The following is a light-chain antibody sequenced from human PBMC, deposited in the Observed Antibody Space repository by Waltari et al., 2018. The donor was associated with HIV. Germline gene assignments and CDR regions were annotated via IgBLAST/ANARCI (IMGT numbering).Light chain of an antibody. J-gene: IGKJ2*01. CDR2: SAS. V-gene: IGKV1-39*01. CDR1: QSIDTC. CDR3: QQSYSTPFT. Sequence: DIQMTQSPSSLSESVGDRVTITCRASQSIDTCLNWYQQKPGKAPKLLMYSASSLQSWVPSRFSGSGSGTDFTLTISSLQPEDCATYYCQQSYSTPFTFGLGTRLEIK.